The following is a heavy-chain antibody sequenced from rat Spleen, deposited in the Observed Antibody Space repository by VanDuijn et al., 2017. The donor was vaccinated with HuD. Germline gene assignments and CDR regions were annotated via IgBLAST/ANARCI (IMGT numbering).Heavy chain of an antibody. V-gene: IGHV5-25*01. J-gene: IGHJ2*01. CDR3: ARHGIYNNYWWFAY. D-gene: IGHD1-10*01. CDR2: ISTGGGNT. Sequence: EVQLVESGGGLVQPGRSLKLSCEASGFTFSDYNMSWVRQAPTKGLEWVASISTGGGNTYYRNSVKGRFTISRDTAKSTLYLQMYSLRSEDTATYYCARHGIYNNYWWFAYWGQGVMVTVSS. CDR1: GFTFSDYN.